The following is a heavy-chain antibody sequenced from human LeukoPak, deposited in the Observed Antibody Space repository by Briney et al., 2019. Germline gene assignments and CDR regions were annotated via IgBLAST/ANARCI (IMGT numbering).Heavy chain of an antibody. CDR2: ISYDGSNK. CDR1: GFTFSSYG. D-gene: IGHD5-18*01. CDR3: ARDIGDTGY. V-gene: IGHV3-30*03. Sequence: GGSLRLSCAASGFTFSSYGMHWVRQAPGKGLEWVAVISYDGSNKYYADSVKGRFTISRDNSKNTLYLQMNSLRAEDTAVYYCARDIGDTGYWGQGTLVTVSS. J-gene: IGHJ4*02.